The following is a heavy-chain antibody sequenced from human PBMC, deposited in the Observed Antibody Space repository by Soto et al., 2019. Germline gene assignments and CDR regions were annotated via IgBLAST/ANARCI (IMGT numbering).Heavy chain of an antibody. CDR3: TVYGGNGAFDS. D-gene: IGHD4-17*01. CDR1: GFTFSIAW. Sequence: EVQLVESGGGLVKPGGSLRLSCAASGFTFSIAWMSWVRQAPGKGLEWVGRIKSKTDGGATDYAAPVTGRFTISRDDSTNTLWLQMNSLKTEDTAVYYCTVYGGNGAFDSWGQGTLVTVSS. J-gene: IGHJ4*02. V-gene: IGHV3-15*01. CDR2: IKSKTDGGAT.